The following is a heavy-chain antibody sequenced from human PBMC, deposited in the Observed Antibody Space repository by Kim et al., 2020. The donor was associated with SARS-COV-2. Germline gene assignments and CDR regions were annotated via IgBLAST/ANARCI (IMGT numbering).Heavy chain of an antibody. V-gene: IGHV3-11*06. D-gene: IGHD1-26*01. CDR1: GFTFSDYY. CDR3: ARTGGGANLFDY. Sequence: GGSLRLSCAASGFTFSDYYMSWLRQAPGKGLEWVSYISSSSSYTNYADSVKGRFTISRDNAKNSLYLQMNSLRAEDMAVYYCARTGGGANLFDYWGQGTLVTVSS. CDR2: ISSSSSYT. J-gene: IGHJ4*02.